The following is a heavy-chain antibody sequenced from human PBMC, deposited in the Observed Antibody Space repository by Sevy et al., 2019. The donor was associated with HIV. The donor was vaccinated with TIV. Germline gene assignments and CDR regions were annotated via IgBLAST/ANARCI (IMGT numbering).Heavy chain of an antibody. CDR3: ARAPPVRSGDDSLNWFDP. Sequence: SETLSLTCSVSYGPISAYYWNWIRQSPGKGLEWIGSIPYTGSTDYNPSLKSRVTMSLVTSKNQFSLQLKSVTAAGTALYYCARAPPVRSGDDSLNWFDPWGQGTLVTVSS. J-gene: IGHJ5*02. CDR1: YGPISAYY. CDR2: IPYTGST. D-gene: IGHD2-21*02. V-gene: IGHV4-59*12.